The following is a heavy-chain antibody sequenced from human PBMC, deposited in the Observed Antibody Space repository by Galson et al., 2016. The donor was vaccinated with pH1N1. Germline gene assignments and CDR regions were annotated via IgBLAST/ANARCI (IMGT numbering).Heavy chain of an antibody. Sequence: SVKVSCKASGYTFASYAINWVRQVPGQGLEWMGWIHTTTGDPSYGQGFTGRFVFSLDTSVTTASLQISSLKTEDAAVYYCARESYRCSGGSCYFDSWGQGTLVTVSS. CDR1: GYTFASYA. J-gene: IGHJ4*02. V-gene: IGHV7-4-1*02. D-gene: IGHD2-15*01. CDR2: IHTTTGDP. CDR3: ARESYRCSGGSCYFDS.